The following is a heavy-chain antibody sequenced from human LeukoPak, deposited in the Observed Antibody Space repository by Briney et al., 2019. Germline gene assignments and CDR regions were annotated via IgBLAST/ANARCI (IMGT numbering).Heavy chain of an antibody. Sequence: SETLSLTCTVSGGSISSYYWSWIRQPPGKGLEWIGYIYYSGSTNYNPSLKSRVTISVDTSKNQFSLKLSSVTAADTAVYYCARGIDWFDPWGQGTLVTVSS. CDR2: IYYSGST. V-gene: IGHV4-59*01. J-gene: IGHJ5*02. D-gene: IGHD2-21*01. CDR1: GGSISSYY. CDR3: ARGIDWFDP.